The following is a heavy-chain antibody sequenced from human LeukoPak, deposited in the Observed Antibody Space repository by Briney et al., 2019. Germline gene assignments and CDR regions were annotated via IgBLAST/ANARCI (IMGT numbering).Heavy chain of an antibody. Sequence: GGSLRLSCAASGFTFSRFAMSWVRQAPGKDLEWVSSISCSDGTTLYAESVEGRFTISRDNSKNILYLQMNSLRADDTAVYYCAKDANYFDSSGYLIPFDYWGQGTLVTVSS. D-gene: IGHD3-22*01. J-gene: IGHJ4*02. CDR3: AKDANYFDSSGYLIPFDY. V-gene: IGHV3-23*01. CDR1: GFTFSRFA. CDR2: ISCSDGTT.